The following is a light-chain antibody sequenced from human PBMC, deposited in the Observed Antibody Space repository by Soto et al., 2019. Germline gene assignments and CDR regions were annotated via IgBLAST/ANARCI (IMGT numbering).Light chain of an antibody. CDR2: DAS. J-gene: IGKJ3*01. CDR1: QGISSA. Sequence: AIQLTQSPSSLSASVGDRVTITCRASQGISSALAWYQQKPGKAPKLVIYDASSLESGVPSRFSGSGSGTDFTLTISSLQPEDFATYYCQQFNSYPGTFGPGTKVDIK. CDR3: QQFNSYPGT. V-gene: IGKV1-13*02.